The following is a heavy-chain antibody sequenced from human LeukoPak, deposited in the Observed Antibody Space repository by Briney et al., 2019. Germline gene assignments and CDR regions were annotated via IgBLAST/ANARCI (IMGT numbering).Heavy chain of an antibody. CDR1: GFTFGTYV. J-gene: IGHJ4*02. D-gene: IGHD6-13*01. CDR3: AKDLGDSSSWYLDY. V-gene: IGHV3-30*18. Sequence: GGSLRLSCAASGFTFGTYVMHWVRQAPGKGPEWVVVIAHDESQKFYADSVKGRFTISRDNSKNTLYLQMNSLRTEDTAVYSCAKDLGDSSSWYLDYWGRGTLVTVSS. CDR2: IAHDESQK.